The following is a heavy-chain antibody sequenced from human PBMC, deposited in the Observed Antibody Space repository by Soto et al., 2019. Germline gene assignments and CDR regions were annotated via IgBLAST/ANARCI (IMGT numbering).Heavy chain of an antibody. V-gene: IGHV4-34*01. D-gene: IGHD3-22*01. CDR3: ARGISMIVEVQRDAPDKYYLDS. CDR1: GGSFSGHY. CDR2: INHSETT. Sequence: SETLSLTCAVYGGSFSGHYWSWIRQPPGKGLEWIGEINHSETTNSNPSLKSRVTLSVDTSKNQFSLKLSSVTAADTAVYYCARGISMIVEVQRDAPDKYYLDSWGQGTQVTVSS. J-gene: IGHJ4*02.